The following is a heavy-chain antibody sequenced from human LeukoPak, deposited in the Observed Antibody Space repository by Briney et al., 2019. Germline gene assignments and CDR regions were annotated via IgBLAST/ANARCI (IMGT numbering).Heavy chain of an antibody. CDR3: WRAADH. Sequence: ETLSLTCSFSGGSIRGGGYYWGWVRPPPGKGLEWIASLYSNGNTFYNPSLKSRVTISEESSKSQFSLKLRTVTAADTAVYFCWRAADHWGQGILVTVSS. CDR1: GGSIRGGGYY. CDR2: LYSNGNT. J-gene: IGHJ4*02. V-gene: IGHV4-39*01.